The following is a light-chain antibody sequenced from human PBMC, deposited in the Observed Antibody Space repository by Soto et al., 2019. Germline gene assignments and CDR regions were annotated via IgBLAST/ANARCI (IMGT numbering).Light chain of an antibody. CDR1: QSVSSY. CDR2: DAS. V-gene: IGKV3-11*01. Sequence: EIVLTQSPATLSLSPGERATLSCRASQSVSSYLAWYQQKPGQAPRLLIYDASNRATGIPARFSGSGSGTDFTLTISSLEPEDCAVYYCQQRNNWPGTFGQGTKVEIK. CDR3: QQRNNWPGT. J-gene: IGKJ1*01.